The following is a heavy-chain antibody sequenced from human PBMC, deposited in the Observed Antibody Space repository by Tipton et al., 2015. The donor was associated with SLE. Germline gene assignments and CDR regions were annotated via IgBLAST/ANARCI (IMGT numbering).Heavy chain of an antibody. Sequence: QLVQSGAEVKKPGASVRVSCKASGYTFTSHFMHWVRQAPGQGLEWMGRMNPDSGNTGYAQKFQGRVTMTRDTSISTAYMELSSLRSEDTALYYCARDMKEGTQWPTYWFFDLWGRGTLVTVSS. CDR3: ARDMKEGTQWPTYWFFDL. J-gene: IGHJ2*01. CDR2: MNPDSGNT. D-gene: IGHD6-19*01. V-gene: IGHV1-8*02. CDR1: GYTFTSHF.